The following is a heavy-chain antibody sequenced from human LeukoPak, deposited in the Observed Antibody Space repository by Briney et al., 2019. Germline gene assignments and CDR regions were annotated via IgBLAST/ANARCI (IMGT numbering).Heavy chain of an antibody. CDR3: ARGREMAKRSLDY. CDR1: EFTFSDYY. V-gene: IGHV3-11*01. CDR2: ISSNSNTI. J-gene: IGHJ4*02. D-gene: IGHD5-24*01. Sequence: GGSLRLSCAASEFTFSDYYMSWIRQAPGKGLEWVSYISSNSNTIYYADSVKGRFTISRDNAKNSLYLQMNSLRAEDTAVYYCARGREMAKRSLDYWGQGTLVIVSS.